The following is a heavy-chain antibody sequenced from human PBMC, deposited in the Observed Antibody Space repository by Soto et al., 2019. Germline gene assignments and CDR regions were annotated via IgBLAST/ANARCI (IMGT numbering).Heavy chain of an antibody. CDR3: ARRGYSYGENYGMDV. CDR1: GFTFSSYA. CDR2: ISYDGSNK. J-gene: IGHJ6*02. V-gene: IGHV3-30-3*01. D-gene: IGHD5-18*01. Sequence: QPGGSLRLSCAASGFTFSSYAMHWVRQAPGKGLEWVAVISYDGSNKYYADSVKGRFTISRDNSKNTLYLQMNSLRAEDTAVYYCARRGYSYGENYGMDVWGQGTTVTVS.